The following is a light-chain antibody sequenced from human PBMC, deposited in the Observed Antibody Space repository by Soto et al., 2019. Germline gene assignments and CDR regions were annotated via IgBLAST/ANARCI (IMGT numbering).Light chain of an antibody. Sequence: DIQMTQSPSSVSATVGDRVTITCRASQGISRWLAWYQQKPGEAPKILIYGINNVQSGVPSRFSGSGSGTDFSLTISSLQPEDSATDYCQQGDTMPLAVGGGTKVEIK. CDR2: GIN. CDR3: QQGDTMPLA. CDR1: QGISRW. J-gene: IGKJ4*01. V-gene: IGKV1-12*01.